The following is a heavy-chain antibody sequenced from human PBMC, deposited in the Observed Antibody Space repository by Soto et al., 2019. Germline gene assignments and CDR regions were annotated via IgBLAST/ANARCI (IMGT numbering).Heavy chain of an antibody. CDR2: INGGNGAT. CDR3: ARDDYDDAFAL. CDR1: GYIFSSYA. D-gene: IGHD4-17*01. Sequence: QVQLVQSGAEGKKPGASVTIACKASGYIFSSYASHCVRQAPGQRLEWMGWINGGNGATKYSQRFQARVTFSRDTSASTAYMELSSLTSEDTAVYHCARDDYDDAFALWVQGTMVTVSS. V-gene: IGHV1-3*01. J-gene: IGHJ3*01.